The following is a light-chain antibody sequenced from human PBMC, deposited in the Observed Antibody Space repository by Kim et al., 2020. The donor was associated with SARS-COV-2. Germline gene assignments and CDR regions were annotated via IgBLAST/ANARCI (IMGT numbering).Light chain of an antibody. CDR2: SDV. Sequence: GQRLTISCSGSSSNVGSNTVNWYQHFPGTAPQLLIDSDVRRPSGVSDRVSCSKSGTSASLAISALRSEDEADYYCATWDDSLDVWMFGGGTQLTVL. V-gene: IGLV1-44*01. J-gene: IGLJ3*02. CDR1: SSNVGSNT. CDR3: ATWDDSLDVWM.